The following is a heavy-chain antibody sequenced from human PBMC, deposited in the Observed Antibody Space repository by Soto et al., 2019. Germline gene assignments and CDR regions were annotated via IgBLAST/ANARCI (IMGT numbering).Heavy chain of an antibody. CDR3: ARGNDYGDRGIDY. Sequence: QVQLQESGPGLVKPSQTLSLTCTVSGGSISNSAIYWSWLRQHPGKVLEWIGYIYYRGSPYYNPSLKSRVTISVDTSQNHFTRKLSSVTAVDTAVYYCARGNDYGDRGIDYWGQGNLVTVSS. D-gene: IGHD4-17*01. J-gene: IGHJ4*02. V-gene: IGHV4-31*03. CDR2: IYYRGSP. CDR1: GGSISNSAIY.